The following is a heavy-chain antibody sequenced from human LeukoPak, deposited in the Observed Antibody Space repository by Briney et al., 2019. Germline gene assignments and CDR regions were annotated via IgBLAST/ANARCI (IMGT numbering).Heavy chain of an antibody. CDR1: GGSISSGDYY. J-gene: IGHJ5*02. CDR2: IYYSGST. D-gene: IGHD2-2*01. CDR3: ARVLVVPAAIDWFDP. V-gene: IGHV4-30-4*08. Sequence: PSETLSLTCTVSGGSISSGDYYWSWIRQPPGKGLEWIGYIYYSGSTYYNPSLKSRVTISVDTPKNQFSLKLSSVTAADTAVYYCARVLVVPAAIDWFDPWGQGTLVTVSS.